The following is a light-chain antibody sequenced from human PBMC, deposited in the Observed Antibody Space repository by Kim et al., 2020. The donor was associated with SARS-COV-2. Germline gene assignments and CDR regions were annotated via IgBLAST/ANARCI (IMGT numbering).Light chain of an antibody. V-gene: IGLV3-1*01. CDR3: QAWDSSTVV. Sequence: SVYPGQPASITCSGDKLGDKYACWYQQKPGQSPVLVIYQDSKRPSGIPERFSGSNSGNTATLTISGTQAMDEADYYGQAWDSSTVVFGGGTQLTVL. CDR1: KLGDKY. J-gene: IGLJ2*01. CDR2: QDS.